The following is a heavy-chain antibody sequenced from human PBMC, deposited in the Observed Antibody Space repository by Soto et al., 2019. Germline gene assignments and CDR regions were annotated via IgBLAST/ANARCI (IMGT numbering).Heavy chain of an antibody. D-gene: IGHD3-22*01. J-gene: IGHJ4*02. Sequence: ASVKVSCKASGYTLSSYYMHWVRQAPGQGLEWMGIINTSGGSTTYAQKFQGRVTMTRDTSTSTVYMELSSLTSEDTAVYYCAKDTYYHDSSGYYVFDYWGQGTLVTVSS. CDR2: INTSGGST. CDR1: GYTLSSYY. CDR3: AKDTYYHDSSGYYVFDY. V-gene: IGHV1-46*01.